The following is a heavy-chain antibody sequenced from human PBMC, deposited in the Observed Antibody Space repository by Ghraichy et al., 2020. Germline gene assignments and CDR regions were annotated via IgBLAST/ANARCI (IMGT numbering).Heavy chain of an antibody. CDR2: ISGSGGST. CDR3: AKDLRWSTTCTYYYYGMDV. D-gene: IGHD4-23*01. CDR1: GFTFSSYA. J-gene: IGHJ6*02. Sequence: GGSLRLSCAASGFTFSSYAMSWVRQAPGKGLEWVSAISGSGGSTYYADSVKGRFTISRDNSKNTLYLQMNSLRAEDTAVYYCAKDLRWSTTCTYYYYGMDVGGQGTTVTV. V-gene: IGHV3-23*01.